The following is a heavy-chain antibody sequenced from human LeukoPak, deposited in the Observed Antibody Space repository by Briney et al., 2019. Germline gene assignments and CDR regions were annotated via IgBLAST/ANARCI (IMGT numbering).Heavy chain of an antibody. CDR2: IYYSGST. CDR1: GGSISSGGYY. V-gene: IGHV4-31*03. D-gene: IGHD1-26*01. Sequence: SQTLSLTCTVSGGSISSGGYYWSWIRQHPGKGLEWIGYIYYSGSTYYNPSLKSRVTVSVDTSKNQFSLKLSSVTAADTAVYYCARGRETGMDVWGQGTTVTVSS. CDR3: ARGRETGMDV. J-gene: IGHJ6*02.